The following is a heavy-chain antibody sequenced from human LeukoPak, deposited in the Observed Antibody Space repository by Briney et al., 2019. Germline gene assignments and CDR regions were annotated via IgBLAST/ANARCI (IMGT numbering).Heavy chain of an antibody. CDR3: AKLPREYCSSTSCPNWFDT. CDR1: GFTVSTKF. J-gene: IGHJ5*02. V-gene: IGHV3-53*01. D-gene: IGHD2-2*01. CDR2: IYSGGST. Sequence: GGSLRLSCAASGFTVSTKFMGWVRQAPGKGLEWVSIIYSGGSTQYADSVKGRFTISRDTSKNTLYLQMNSLRAEDTAVYYCAKLPREYCSSTSCPNWFDTWGQGTLVTVSS.